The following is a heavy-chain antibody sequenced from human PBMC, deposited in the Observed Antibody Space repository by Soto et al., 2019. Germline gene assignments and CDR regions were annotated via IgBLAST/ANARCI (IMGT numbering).Heavy chain of an antibody. CDR2: VNPSGGTT. J-gene: IGHJ6*02. CDR3: ARGGTGTGTTFRYCYALDV. V-gene: IGHV1-46*01. D-gene: IGHD1-7*01. Sequence: ASVKVSCKASAYTLTSYYIHWVRQAPGQGLEWMGIVNPSGGTTSYAQKFQGRVTMTRDTSKSTVYMELTSLRSDDTAVYFCARGGTGTGTTFRYCYALDVWAQGTTVTVSS. CDR1: AYTLTSYY.